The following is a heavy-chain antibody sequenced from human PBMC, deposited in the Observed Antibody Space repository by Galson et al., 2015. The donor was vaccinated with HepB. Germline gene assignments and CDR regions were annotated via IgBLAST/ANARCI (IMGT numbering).Heavy chain of an antibody. CDR3: ARVPLAGEEATIMEDY. Sequence: SLRLSCAVSGFTFNSYGMHWVRQAPGKGLEWVAVIWYDGSIKYYADSVKGRLTISRDNPKNTLYLQMNSLRDEDTAVYYCARVPLAGEEATIMEDYWGQGTLVTVSS. J-gene: IGHJ4*02. CDR2: IWYDGSIK. CDR1: GFTFNSYG. D-gene: IGHD5-12*01. V-gene: IGHV3-33*01.